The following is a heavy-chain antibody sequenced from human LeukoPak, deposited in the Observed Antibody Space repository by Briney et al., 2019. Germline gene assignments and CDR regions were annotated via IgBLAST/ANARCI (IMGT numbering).Heavy chain of an antibody. J-gene: IGHJ5*02. D-gene: IGHD1-26*01. CDR1: GYTFINHW. V-gene: IGHV1-46*01. CDR2: INPTGTTT. Sequence: ASVKVSCKASGYTFINHWMHWVRQAPGQGLEWVGLINPTGTTTLYAQKFQGRITLTRDMSATTDYMELSSLTSEDTAVYYCARDNSVGGIAWWFDPWGQGILVTASS. CDR3: ARDNSVGGIAWWFDP.